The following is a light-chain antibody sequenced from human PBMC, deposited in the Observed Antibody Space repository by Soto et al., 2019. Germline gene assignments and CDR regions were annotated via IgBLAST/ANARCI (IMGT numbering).Light chain of an antibody. CDR2: GAS. V-gene: IGKV3-15*01. CDR1: QSVGRN. J-gene: IGKJ2*01. Sequence: EIVMTQSPATLSVSPGERATLSCMASQSVGRNLAWYQQKPGQAPRLLIYGASTRATGVPARFSGSGSGTEFTLTITSLQSEDFAVYHCHQYNNWPPDTFGQGTKLEIK. CDR3: HQYNNWPPDT.